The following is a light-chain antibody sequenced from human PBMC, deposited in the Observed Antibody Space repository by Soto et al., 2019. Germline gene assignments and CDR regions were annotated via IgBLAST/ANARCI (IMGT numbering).Light chain of an antibody. Sequence: QSALAQPRSVSGSPGQSVTISCTGTSGDVGGYNYVSWYQHHPGRAPKRIIYDVTKRPSGVPDRFSGSRSGNTASLTISGLQAEDESEYYCCSYAGRYSYVFGTGTKVTV. CDR1: SGDVGGYNY. J-gene: IGLJ1*01. CDR2: DVT. V-gene: IGLV2-11*01. CDR3: CSYAGRYSYV.